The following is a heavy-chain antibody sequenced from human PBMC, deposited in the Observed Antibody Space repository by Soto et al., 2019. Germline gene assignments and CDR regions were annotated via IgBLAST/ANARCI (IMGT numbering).Heavy chain of an antibody. J-gene: IGHJ4*02. D-gene: IGHD5-12*01. CDR3: ARSSGYDNLSIDY. Sequence: SETLSLTCTVSGGSISSYYWSWIRQPPGKGLEWIGYIYYSGSTNYNPSLKSRVTISVDTSKNQFSLKLSSVTAADTAVYYCARSSGYDNLSIDYWGQGTLVTVSS. CDR1: GGSISSYY. V-gene: IGHV4-59*01. CDR2: IYYSGST.